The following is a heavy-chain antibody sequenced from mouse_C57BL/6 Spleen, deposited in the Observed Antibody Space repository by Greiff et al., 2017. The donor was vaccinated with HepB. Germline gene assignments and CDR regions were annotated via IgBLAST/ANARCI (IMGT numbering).Heavy chain of an antibody. CDR2: INPNNGGT. J-gene: IGHJ2*01. CDR1: GYTFTDYN. CDR3: ARITTVEGY. Sequence: DVKLVESGPELVKPGASVKMSCKASGYTFTDYNMHWVKQSHGKSLEWIGYINPNNGGTSYNQKFKGKATLTVNKSSSTAYMELRSLTSEDSAVYYCARITTVEGYWGQGTTLTVSS. D-gene: IGHD1-1*01. V-gene: IGHV1-22*01.